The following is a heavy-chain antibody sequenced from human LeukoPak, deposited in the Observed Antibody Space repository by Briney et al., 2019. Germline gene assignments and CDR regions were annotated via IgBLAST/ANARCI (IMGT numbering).Heavy chain of an antibody. D-gene: IGHD3-22*01. CDR3: ANYPKKPYDSSGNDAFDI. J-gene: IGHJ3*02. Sequence: GGSLRLSCAASGFTFSTYAMNWVRQAPGKGLEWVAVISYDGRQNYYADSVKGRFTISRDNSKNTLYLQMNSLRAEDTAVYYCANYPKKPYDSSGNDAFDIWGQGTMVTVSS. CDR1: GFTFSTYA. V-gene: IGHV3-30*04. CDR2: ISYDGRQN.